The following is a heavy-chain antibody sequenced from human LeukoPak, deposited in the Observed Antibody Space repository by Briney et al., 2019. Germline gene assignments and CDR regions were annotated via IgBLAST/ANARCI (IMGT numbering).Heavy chain of an antibody. CDR1: GYTFTDYY. J-gene: IGHJ5*02. CDR2: ISPNSGGT. CDR3: ARGYVGDNWFDP. Sequence: ASVKVCCKASGYTFTDYYMHWVRQAPGQGLERMGWISPNSGGTNYAQKFQGRVTMTRDTSITTAYMELSRLRSDDTAVYYCARGYVGDNWFDPWGQGTLVTVSS. V-gene: IGHV1-2*02. D-gene: IGHD5-12*01.